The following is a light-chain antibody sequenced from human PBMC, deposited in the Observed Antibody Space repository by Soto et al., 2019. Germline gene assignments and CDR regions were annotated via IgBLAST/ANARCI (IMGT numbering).Light chain of an antibody. V-gene: IGLV2-18*02. Sequence: QSALTQPPSVSGSPGQSVPISCTGTSSDFGSYNRVSWYQQPPGTAPKLMIYEVSNRPSGVPDRFSGSKSGNTASLTISGLQAEDEADYYCSSYTSSSTLYVFGTGTKVTVL. CDR2: EVS. CDR1: SSDFGSYNR. J-gene: IGLJ1*01. CDR3: SSYTSSSTLYV.